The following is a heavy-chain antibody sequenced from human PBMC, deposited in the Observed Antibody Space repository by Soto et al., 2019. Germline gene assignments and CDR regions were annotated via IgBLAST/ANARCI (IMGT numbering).Heavy chain of an antibody. CDR1: GYIFTTYG. V-gene: IGHV1-18*01. Sequence: ASVQVSCKASGYIFTTYGFSWVRQAPGRGLEWMGWVSAYNGDTNYAQNLQGRVTMTTDTSTQTAYMELRSLRSDDTAVYYCARDTHQKLYCTSSSCYHYYYGLAVWGQGTTVTVSS. CDR3: ARDTHQKLYCTSSSCYHYYYGLAV. CDR2: VSAYNGDT. J-gene: IGHJ6*02. D-gene: IGHD2-2*01.